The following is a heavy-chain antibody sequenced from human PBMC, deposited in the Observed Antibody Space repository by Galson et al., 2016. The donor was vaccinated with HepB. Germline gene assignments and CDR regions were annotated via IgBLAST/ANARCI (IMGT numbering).Heavy chain of an antibody. D-gene: IGHD3/OR15-3a*01. V-gene: IGHV1-3*01. CDR2: INVGNGNT. CDR3: AREHDIWTSYAFDI. CDR1: GFTLTCYA. J-gene: IGHJ3*02. Sequence: SVKVSCKASGFTLTCYAIKWVRQAPGQRLEWMGWINVGNGNTKYSEKFQGRVTITRDTSASTVYMELSSLRSEDTAVYYCAREHDIWTSYAFDIWGQGTMITVSS.